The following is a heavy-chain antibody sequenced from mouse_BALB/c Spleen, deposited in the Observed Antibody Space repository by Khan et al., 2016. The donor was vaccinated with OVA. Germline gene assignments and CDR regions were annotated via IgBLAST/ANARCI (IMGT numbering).Heavy chain of an antibody. CDR2: ISYSSSP. V-gene: IGHV3-2*02. CDR3: ARGNYYGYAMDY. D-gene: IGHD1-1*01. CDR1: GYSITSNYA. Sequence: QLEESGPGLVKPSQSLSLTCTVTGYSITSNYAWNWIRQLPGNKLEWMGYISYSSSPSYNPSPQSRISNTRDHSKNQFFLQLNSVTTEDAATYYCARGNYYGYAMDYWGQGTSVTVSS. J-gene: IGHJ4*01.